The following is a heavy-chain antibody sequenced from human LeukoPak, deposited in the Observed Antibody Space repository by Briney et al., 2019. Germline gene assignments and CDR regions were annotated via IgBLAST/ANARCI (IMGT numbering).Heavy chain of an antibody. CDR3: ASPYSSSSYYYGMDV. J-gene: IGHJ6*02. CDR2: IIPIFGTA. V-gene: IGHV1-69*13. CDR1: VGTFSSYA. D-gene: IGHD6-6*01. Sequence: ASVKVSCKASVGTFSSYAISWVRQAPGQGLEWMGGIIPIFGTANYAQKFQGRVTITADESTSTAYMELSSLRSEDTAVYYCASPYSSSSYYYGMDVWGQGTTVTASS.